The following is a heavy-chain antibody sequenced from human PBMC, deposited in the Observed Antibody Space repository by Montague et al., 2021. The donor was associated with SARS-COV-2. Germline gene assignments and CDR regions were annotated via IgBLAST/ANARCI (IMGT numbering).Heavy chain of an antibody. CDR1: GGSISSNNNY. D-gene: IGHD5-24*01. J-gene: IGHJ3*02. CDR2: IYYSGTT. CDR3: ARDRTFRDGYLDALEI. V-gene: IGHV4-39*07. Sequence: SETLSLTCTVSGGSISSNNNYWGWIRQSAGKGLEWIGSIYYSGTTYYNPSLKSRVTISVDTSKNQFSLKMYSVTAADTAQFYCARDRTFRDGYLDALEIWGQGTMVTVSS.